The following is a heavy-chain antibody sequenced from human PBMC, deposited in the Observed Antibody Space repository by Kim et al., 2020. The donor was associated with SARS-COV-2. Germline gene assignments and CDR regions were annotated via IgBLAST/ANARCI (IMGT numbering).Heavy chain of an antibody. CDR1: GFTFSSYG. CDR2: ISYDGSNK. Sequence: GGSLRLSCAASGFTFSSYGMHWVRQAPGKGLEWVAVISYDGSNKYYADSVKGRFTISRDNSKNTLYLQMNSLRAEDTAVYYCAKGADSGLVWFGELFRGYYGMDVWGQGTTVTVSS. D-gene: IGHD3-10*01. CDR3: AKGADSGLVWFGELFRGYYGMDV. V-gene: IGHV3-30*18. J-gene: IGHJ6*02.